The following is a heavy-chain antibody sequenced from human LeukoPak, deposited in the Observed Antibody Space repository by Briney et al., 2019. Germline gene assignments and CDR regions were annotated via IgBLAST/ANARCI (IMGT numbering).Heavy chain of an antibody. CDR1: GYSFTSYW. D-gene: IGHD2-2*01. CDR2: IYPGDSDT. Sequence: GESLKISCKGSGYSFTSYWIGWVRQMPGKGLEWMGIIYPGDSDTRYSPSFQGQVTISADKSISTAYLQWSSLKASDTAMYYCARYFGYCSCTSCYAYFDYWGQGTLVTVSS. V-gene: IGHV5-51*01. CDR3: ARYFGYCSCTSCYAYFDY. J-gene: IGHJ4*02.